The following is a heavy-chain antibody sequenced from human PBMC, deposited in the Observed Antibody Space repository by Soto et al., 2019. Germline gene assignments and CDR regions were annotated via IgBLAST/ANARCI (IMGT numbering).Heavy chain of an antibody. Sequence: QVQLQQWGAGLLKPSETLSLTCAVYGGSFSGYYWSWIRQPPGKGLEWIGEINHSGSTNYNPSLKSRVTISVDTSKNQFSLKLSSVTAAGTAVYYCARGLTVTHGRGGVYYYYYYMDVWGKGTTVTVSS. V-gene: IGHV4-34*01. D-gene: IGHD4-4*01. CDR1: GGSFSGYY. CDR3: ARGLTVTHGRGGVYYYYYYMDV. J-gene: IGHJ6*03. CDR2: INHSGST.